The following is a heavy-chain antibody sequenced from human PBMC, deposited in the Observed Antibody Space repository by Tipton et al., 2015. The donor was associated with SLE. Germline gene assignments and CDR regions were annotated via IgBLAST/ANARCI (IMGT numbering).Heavy chain of an antibody. CDR3: ARGSIGRGY. CDR1: GIAFSSYV. D-gene: IGHD2/OR15-2a*01. J-gene: IGHJ4*02. Sequence: SLRLSCAASGIAFSSYVMYWVRQAPGKGLEWVSDITGDTRATSYADSVTGRFIISRDDSKNTHYLQMSSLRADDTAVYYCARGSIGRGYWGQGTLVIVSS. CDR2: ITGDTRAT. V-gene: IGHV3-23*01.